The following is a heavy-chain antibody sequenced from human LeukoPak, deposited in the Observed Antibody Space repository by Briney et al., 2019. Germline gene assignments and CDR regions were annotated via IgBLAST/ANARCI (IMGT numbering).Heavy chain of an antibody. CDR3: AKDWGSAYDSSGYLFDY. D-gene: IGHD3-22*01. Sequence: GRSLRLSCAASGFTFDDYAMHWVRQAPGKGLEWVSGIGWNSGSIGYADSVKGRFTISRDNAKNSLYLQMNSLRAEDMALYYCAKDWGSAYDSSGYLFDYWGQGTLVTVSS. CDR1: GFTFDDYA. CDR2: IGWNSGSI. V-gene: IGHV3-9*03. J-gene: IGHJ4*02.